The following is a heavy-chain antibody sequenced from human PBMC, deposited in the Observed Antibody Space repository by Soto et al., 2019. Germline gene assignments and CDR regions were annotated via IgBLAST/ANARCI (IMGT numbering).Heavy chain of an antibody. J-gene: IGHJ6*02. D-gene: IGHD3-22*01. CDR3: ARGGNDDSSGYYYGMDV. CDR2: INPNSGGT. Sequence: ASVKVSCKASGYTFTGYYMHWVRQAPGQGLEWMGWINPNSGGTNYAQKFQGRVTMTRDTSISTAYMELSRLRSDDTAVYYCARGGNDDSSGYYYGMDVWGQGTTVTVSS. V-gene: IGHV1-2*02. CDR1: GYTFTGYY.